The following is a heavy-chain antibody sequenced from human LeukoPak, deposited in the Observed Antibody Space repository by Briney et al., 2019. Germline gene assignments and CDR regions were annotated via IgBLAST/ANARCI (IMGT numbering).Heavy chain of an antibody. CDR2: INPADSVT. J-gene: IGHJ4*02. CDR3: ARRYCSGGTCYYFDY. D-gene: IGHD2-15*01. CDR1: GYSFSSHG. V-gene: IGHV5-51*01. Sequence: GESLKISCEASGYSFSSHGIVWVRQMPGKGLEWMGIINPADSVTIYSPSFQGQVTISADKSITTAYLQWSSPKASDTAMYYCARRYCSGGTCYYFDYWGQGALVTVSS.